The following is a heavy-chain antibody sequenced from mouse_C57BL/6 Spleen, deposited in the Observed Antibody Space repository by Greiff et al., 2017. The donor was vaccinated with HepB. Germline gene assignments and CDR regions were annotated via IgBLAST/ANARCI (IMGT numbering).Heavy chain of an antibody. Sequence: LQQSGPGLVQPSQSLSITCTVSGFSLTSYGVHWVRQSPGKGLEWLGVIWRGGSTDYNAAFMSRLSITKDNSKSQVFFKMNSLQADDTAIYYCAKGTTVVANWYFDVWGTGTTVTVSS. CDR3: AKGTTVVANWYFDV. J-gene: IGHJ1*03. V-gene: IGHV2-5*01. CDR2: IWRGGST. D-gene: IGHD1-1*01. CDR1: GFSLTSYG.